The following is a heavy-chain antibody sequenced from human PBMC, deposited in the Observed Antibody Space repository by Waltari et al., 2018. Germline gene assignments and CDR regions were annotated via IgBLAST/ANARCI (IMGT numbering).Heavy chain of an antibody. CDR1: GFTFSSYW. J-gene: IGHJ4*02. V-gene: IGHV3-7*01. D-gene: IGHD3-9*01. CDR2: IKQAGSEK. Sequence: EVQLVESGGGLVQPGGSLRLSCAASGFTFSSYWMSWVRTAPGKGLEGVANIKQAGSEKYYVDSVKGRFTISRDNAKNSLYLQMNSLRAEDTAVYYCARDWLRGYDILTGYDASPHAVDYWGQGTLVTVSS. CDR3: ARDWLRGYDILTGYDASPHAVDY.